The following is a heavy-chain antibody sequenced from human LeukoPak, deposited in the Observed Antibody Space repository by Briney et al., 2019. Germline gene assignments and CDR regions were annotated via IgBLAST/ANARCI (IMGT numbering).Heavy chain of an antibody. CDR2: ISYDGSNK. V-gene: IGHV3-30-3*01. J-gene: IGHJ6*02. CDR3: ARESYYYDSSGYYPEYYYYGMDV. CDR1: GFTFSSYA. Sequence: GGSLRLSCAASGFTFSSYAMHWVRQAPGKGLEWVAVISYDGSNKYYADSVKGRFTVSRDNSKNTLYLQMNSLRAEDTAVYYCARESYYYDSSGYYPEYYYYGMDVWGQGTTVTVSS. D-gene: IGHD3-22*01.